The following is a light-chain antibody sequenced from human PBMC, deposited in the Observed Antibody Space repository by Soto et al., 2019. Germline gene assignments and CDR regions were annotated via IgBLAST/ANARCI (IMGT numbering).Light chain of an antibody. CDR3: TSYTSSNTLV. V-gene: IGLV2-14*01. CDR1: SSDIGGYNY. CDR2: EVS. J-gene: IGLJ1*01. Sequence: QSALTQPASVSGSPGQSIAISCTGTSSDIGGYNYVCWYQHHPGKAPRLMIYEVSNRPSGVSDRFSGSKSGNTASLTISGLQAEDEADYYCTSYTSSNTLVFGTGTKLTVL.